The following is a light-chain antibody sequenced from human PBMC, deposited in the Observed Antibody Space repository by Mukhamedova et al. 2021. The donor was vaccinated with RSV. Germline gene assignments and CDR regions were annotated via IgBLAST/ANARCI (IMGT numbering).Light chain of an antibody. J-gene: IGKJ4*01. Sequence: QGISNSLAWYQQKPGKAPKLLLYAASRFSGSGSGTDYTLTISSLQPEDFATYYCQQYYSTPLTFGGGTKVEIK. CDR2: AAS. CDR3: QQYYSTPLT. V-gene: IGKV1-NL1*01. CDR1: QGISNS.